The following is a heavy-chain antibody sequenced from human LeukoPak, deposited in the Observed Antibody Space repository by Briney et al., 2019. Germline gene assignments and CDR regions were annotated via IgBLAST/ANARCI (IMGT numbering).Heavy chain of an antibody. V-gene: IGHV4-4*07. Sequence: SETLSLTCTVSGGSISSYYWSWIRQPAGKGLEWIGRIYTSGSTNYNPSLMSRVTISVDTSKNQFSLKLSSVTAADTAVYYCARHTMVRGVIISYYFDYWGQGTLVTVSS. CDR3: ARHTMVRGVIISYYFDY. CDR1: GGSISSYY. CDR2: IYTSGST. J-gene: IGHJ4*02. D-gene: IGHD3-10*01.